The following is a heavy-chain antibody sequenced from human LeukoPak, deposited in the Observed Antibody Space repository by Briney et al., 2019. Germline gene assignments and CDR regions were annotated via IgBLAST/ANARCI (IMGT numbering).Heavy chain of an antibody. Sequence: GGSLRLSCAASGFTFSSYAMSWVRQAPGKGLEWVSAISGSGGRTYYADSVKGRFTISRDNSKNTLYLQMNSLRAEDTAVYYCATGNMVRGVILFGGFDYWGQGNLVTVSS. J-gene: IGHJ4*02. CDR2: ISGSGGRT. V-gene: IGHV3-23*01. CDR1: GFTFSSYA. D-gene: IGHD3-10*01. CDR3: ATGNMVRGVILFGGFDY.